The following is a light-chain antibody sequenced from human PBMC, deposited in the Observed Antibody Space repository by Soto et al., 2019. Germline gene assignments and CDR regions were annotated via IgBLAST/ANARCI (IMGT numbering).Light chain of an antibody. V-gene: IGLV2-14*01. CDR1: SSDVGRYNY. J-gene: IGLJ2*01. CDR3: ASYTSSDTAI. CDR2: DVT. Sequence: QPASVSGSPGQSITISCTGTSSDVGRYNYVSWYQHHPGKAPKLIINDVTSRPSGVSSRFSGSKSGNTASLTISGLQTEDEAEYYCASYTSSDTAIFGGGTKLTVL.